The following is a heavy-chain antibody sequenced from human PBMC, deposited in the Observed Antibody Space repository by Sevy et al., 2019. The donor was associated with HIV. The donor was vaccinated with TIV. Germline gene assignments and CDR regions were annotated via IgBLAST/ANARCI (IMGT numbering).Heavy chain of an antibody. V-gene: IGHV3-23*01. CDR2: ISGSGGST. CDR3: AKDRGSRDYVRSGYIMNAFDI. Sequence: GGSLRLSCAASGFTFSSYAMSWVRQAPGKGLEWVSAISGSGGSTYYADSVKGRFTFSRDNSKNTQYLEMNSLRAEDTAVYYCAKDRGSRDYVRSGYIMNAFDIWGQGTMVTVSS. J-gene: IGHJ3*02. CDR1: GFTFSSYA. D-gene: IGHD3-22*01.